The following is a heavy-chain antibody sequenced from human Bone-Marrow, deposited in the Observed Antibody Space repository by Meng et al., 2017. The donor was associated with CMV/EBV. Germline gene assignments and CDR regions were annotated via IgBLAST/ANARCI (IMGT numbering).Heavy chain of an antibody. V-gene: IGHV3-48*03. D-gene: IGHD6-6*01. CDR2: ISSGGSTK. CDR1: GFTFSSYE. CDR3: ARDRDRSSSQRFDY. Sequence: GESLKISCAASGFTFSSYEMNWVRQAPGKGLEWVSYISSGGSTKYYADSVKGRFTISRDNAENSLYLQMNSLRAKDTAVYYCARDRDRSSSQRFDYWGQGTLVTVSS. J-gene: IGHJ4*02.